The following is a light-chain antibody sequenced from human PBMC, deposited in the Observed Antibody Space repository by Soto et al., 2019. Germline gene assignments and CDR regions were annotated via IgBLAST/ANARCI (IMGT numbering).Light chain of an antibody. CDR3: QQYGYSSWT. CDR2: GAS. CDR1: QSVSSSY. J-gene: IGKJ1*01. Sequence: EIVLTQSPGTLSLSPGERATLSCRASQSVSSSYLAWYQQKPGQAPRLLIYGASSRATGIPDRFSGSGSGTDFTLTITRLEPEDFAVYYCQQYGYSSWTFGQGT. V-gene: IGKV3-20*01.